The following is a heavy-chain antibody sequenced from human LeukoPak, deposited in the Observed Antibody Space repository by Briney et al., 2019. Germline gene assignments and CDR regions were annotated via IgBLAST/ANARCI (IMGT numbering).Heavy chain of an antibody. J-gene: IGHJ3*01. CDR2: ISSSSTYI. D-gene: IGHD6-13*01. Sequence: GGSLRLSCAASGFTFSDYYMSWIRQAPGKGLEWVSSISSSSTYIYYADSVKGRFTISRDNAKNSLHLQMNSLRAEDTAVYYCARNRYGSSLDAFDLWGQGTVVTVSS. CDR1: GFTFSDYY. CDR3: ARNRYGSSLDAFDL. V-gene: IGHV3-11*06.